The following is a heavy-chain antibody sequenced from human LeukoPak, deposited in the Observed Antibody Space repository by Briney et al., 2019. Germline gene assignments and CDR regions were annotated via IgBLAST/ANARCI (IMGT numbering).Heavy chain of an antibody. D-gene: IGHD6-19*01. J-gene: IGHJ4*02. Sequence: GGSLRLSCAASGFTFSSYAMSWVRQAPGKGLEWVSAISGSGGSTYYADSVKGRFTISRDNSKNTLYLQMNSLRAEDTAVYYCAKPYSSGWPRHSCFDYWGRGTLVTVSS. CDR3: AKPYSSGWPRHSCFDY. V-gene: IGHV3-23*01. CDR2: ISGSGGST. CDR1: GFTFSSYA.